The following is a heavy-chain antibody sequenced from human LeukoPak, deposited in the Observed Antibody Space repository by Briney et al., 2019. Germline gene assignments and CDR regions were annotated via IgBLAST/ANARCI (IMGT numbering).Heavy chain of an antibody. Sequence: SETLSLTCTVSGGSISSYYWSWIRQPPGKGLEWIGYIYYSGSTNYKPSLKRRFTISVDTSKNQFSLKLSSVTAADTAVYYCARGFRGYSYGLDYWGQGTLVTVSS. CDR2: IYYSGST. D-gene: IGHD5-18*01. V-gene: IGHV4-59*01. J-gene: IGHJ4*02. CDR1: GGSISSYY. CDR3: ARGFRGYSYGLDY.